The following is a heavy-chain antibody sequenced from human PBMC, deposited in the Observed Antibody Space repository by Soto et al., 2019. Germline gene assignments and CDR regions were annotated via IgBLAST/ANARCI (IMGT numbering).Heavy chain of an antibody. V-gene: IGHV4-4*07. CDR2: IYATGTT. J-gene: IGHJ5*02. CDR1: GASISGFY. CDR3: VRDGTKTLRDWFDP. Sequence: QVQLQESGPGLVKPSETLSLTCTVSGASISGFYWSWIRKSAGKGLEWIGRIYATGTTDYNPSLQSRVMMSVDTSKKQFSLKLRSVTAADTAVYYCVRDGTKTLRDWFDPWGQGMSVTVSS. D-gene: IGHD1-1*01.